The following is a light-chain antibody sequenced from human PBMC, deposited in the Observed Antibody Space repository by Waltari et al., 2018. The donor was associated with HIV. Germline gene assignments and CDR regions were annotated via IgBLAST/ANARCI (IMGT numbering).Light chain of an antibody. CDR2: DVS. V-gene: IGLV2-23*02. J-gene: IGLJ1*01. CDR1: SSDVGGSNY. Sequence: QSAMTQPASVSGSPGQSITISCTGTSSDVGGSNYVSWYQQHPGNDPKLIIYDVSKRPSGVSNRFSGSKSGNTASLTISGLQAEDEADYYCCSYAGSSTYVFGTGTKVTVL. CDR3: CSYAGSSTYV.